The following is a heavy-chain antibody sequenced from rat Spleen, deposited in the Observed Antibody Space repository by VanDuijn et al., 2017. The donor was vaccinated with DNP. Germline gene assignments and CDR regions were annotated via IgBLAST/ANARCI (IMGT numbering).Heavy chain of an antibody. Sequence: QVQLKESGPGLVQPSQTLSLTCTVSGFSLTSYHVNWVRQPPGKGLEWMGVIWDDGSTAYTSALKSRLSISRDPSKRPVFRKKRTLSTADTYTYCCSRDVCPRSTVGMDAWGRGASVTISS. J-gene: IGHJ4*01. D-gene: IGHD1-1*01. CDR1: GFSLTSYH. CDR2: IWDDGST. V-gene: IGHV2-43*01. CDR3: SRDVCPRSTVGMDA.